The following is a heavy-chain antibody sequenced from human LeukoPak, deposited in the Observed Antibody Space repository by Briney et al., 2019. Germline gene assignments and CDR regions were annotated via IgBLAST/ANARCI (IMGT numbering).Heavy chain of an antibody. CDR3: AKGESGSLKNFDY. Sequence: PGGSLRLSCAASGFTFSSYAMSWVRQAPGKGLEWVSAISGSGGSTYYADSVKGRFTISRDNSKNTLYLQMNSLRAEHTAVYYCAKGESGSLKNFDYWGQGTLVTVSS. CDR1: GFTFSSYA. J-gene: IGHJ4*02. CDR2: ISGSGGST. D-gene: IGHD3-3*01. V-gene: IGHV3-23*01.